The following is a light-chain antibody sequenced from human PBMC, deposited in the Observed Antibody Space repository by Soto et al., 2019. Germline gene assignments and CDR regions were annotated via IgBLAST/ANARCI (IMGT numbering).Light chain of an antibody. V-gene: IGLV2-8*01. J-gene: IGLJ2*01. Sequence: QSALTQPPSASGSPGQSVTISCTGTSGDIGGYNSVSWYQQYPGKAPKLMIYEVSKRPSGVPDRFSASKSDNTASLTVSGLQAEDEAEYYCSSYAGSKNLIFGGGTKLTVL. CDR2: EVS. CDR1: SGDIGGYNS. CDR3: SSYAGSKNLI.